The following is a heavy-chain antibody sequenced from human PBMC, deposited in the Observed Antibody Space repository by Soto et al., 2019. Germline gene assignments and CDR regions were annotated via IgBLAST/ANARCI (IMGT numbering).Heavy chain of an antibody. CDR3: ARDVSSDTTGFRGYDF. D-gene: IGHD3-10*01. J-gene: IGHJ4*02. CDR2: FIPIFVSA. V-gene: IGHV1-69*01. Sequence: QLHLVQSGAEVKKAGSSVKVSCKASGGTVSSYAITWVRQAPGKGLEWMGVFIPIFVSAHYAPKFQGRITITADESTSTAYMELSSLTSEDTAIYYCARDVSSDTTGFRGYDFWGQGTQVTVSS. CDR1: GGTVSSYA.